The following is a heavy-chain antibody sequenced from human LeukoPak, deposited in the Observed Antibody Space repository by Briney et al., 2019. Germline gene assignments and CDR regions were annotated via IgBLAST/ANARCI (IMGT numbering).Heavy chain of an antibody. D-gene: IGHD2-21*01. CDR3: IRDEALWRLDY. CDR1: GFTFSNHW. J-gene: IGHJ4*02. CDR2: IDEGGTNA. Sequence: QPGGSLRLSCAASGFTFSNHWMHWVRHAPGKGLVWVSRIDEGGTNAMYADSVKGRFSISRDNAKNTVNLQMNSLRAEDTGVYYCIRDEALWRLDYWGQGTLVTVSS. V-gene: IGHV3-74*03.